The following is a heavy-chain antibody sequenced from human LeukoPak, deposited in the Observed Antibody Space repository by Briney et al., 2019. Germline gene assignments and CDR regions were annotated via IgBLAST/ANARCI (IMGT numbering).Heavy chain of an antibody. J-gene: IGHJ4*02. CDR3: AGASHQGENYFHSFDF. Sequence: SETLSLTCAVYVGTFSGHYWSWIRQAPGKGLEWIGEIDHTGKSNYKSALKSRVTMAVDTSKNQFSLSLESVTAADTAIYYFAGASHQGENYFHSFDFWGRGTPVTVS. D-gene: IGHD1-7*01. V-gene: IGHV4-34*01. CDR2: IDHTGKS. CDR1: VGTFSGHY.